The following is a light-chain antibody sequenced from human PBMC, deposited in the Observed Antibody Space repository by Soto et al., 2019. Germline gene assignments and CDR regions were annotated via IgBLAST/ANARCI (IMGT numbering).Light chain of an antibody. Sequence: EIVLTQSPGTLSLSPGERATLSCRASQSVTGSYLAWYQQKPDQAPRLLIYGASTRATGITHRFSGSGSGTDFTLTISRLEPEHFAVYYCQQYGSSVFTFGPGTKVDIK. CDR3: QQYGSSVFT. J-gene: IGKJ3*01. CDR2: GAS. CDR1: QSVTGSY. V-gene: IGKV3-20*01.